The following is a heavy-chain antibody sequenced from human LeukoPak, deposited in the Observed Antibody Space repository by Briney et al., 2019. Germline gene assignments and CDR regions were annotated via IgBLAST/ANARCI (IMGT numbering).Heavy chain of an antibody. CDR3: AKGDSGVYWFDP. D-gene: IGHD2-15*01. J-gene: IGHJ5*02. Sequence: GGSLRLSCVASGYPFSSYSMNWIRQAPGKGLEWVSAISGSGGSTYYADSVKGRFTISRDNSKNTLYLQMNSLRVEDTAVYYCAKGDSGVYWFDPWGQGTLVTVSS. CDR2: ISGSGGST. V-gene: IGHV3-23*01. CDR1: GYPFSSYS.